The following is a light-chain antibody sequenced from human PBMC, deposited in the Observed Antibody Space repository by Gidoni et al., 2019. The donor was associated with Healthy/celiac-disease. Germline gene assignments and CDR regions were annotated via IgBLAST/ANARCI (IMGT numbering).Light chain of an antibody. CDR2: DAS. V-gene: IGKV3-11*01. CDR3: QQRSNWPPYT. CDR1: QSVSSY. Sequence: IVLTQSPATLSLSPGERATLSCRASQSVSSYLAWYQQKPGQAPRLLIYDASTRATGIPARFSGSGYGTDFTLTISSLEPEDFAVYYCQQRSNWPPYTFGQGTKLEIK. J-gene: IGKJ2*01.